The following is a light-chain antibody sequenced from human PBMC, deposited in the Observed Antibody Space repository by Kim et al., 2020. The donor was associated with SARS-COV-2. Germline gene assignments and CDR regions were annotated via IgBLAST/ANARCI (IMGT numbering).Light chain of an antibody. J-gene: IGLJ2*01. CDR2: DVS. CDR1: SSDVGTYNY. CDR3: SSYTSSNTVV. Sequence: QSALTQPASVSGSPGQSITISCTGTSSDVGTYNYVSWYQQHPGKAPKLMIYDVSNRPSGVSNRFSGSKSGNTASLTISGLQAEDEADYYCSSYTSSNTVVFAGGTKLTV. V-gene: IGLV2-14*03.